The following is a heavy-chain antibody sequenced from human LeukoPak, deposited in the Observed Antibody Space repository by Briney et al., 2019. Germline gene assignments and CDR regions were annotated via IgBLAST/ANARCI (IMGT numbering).Heavy chain of an antibody. Sequence: MPSETLSLTCTVSGGSISSSYCYWGWIRQPPGKGLEWIGSIYSSGSTNYNPSLKSRVTISVDTSKNQFSLKLSSVTAVDTAVYYCARTELMDGMDVWGQGTTVTVSS. V-gene: IGHV4-39*07. CDR2: IYSSGST. J-gene: IGHJ6*02. D-gene: IGHD2-8*01. CDR3: ARTELMDGMDV. CDR1: GGSISSSYCY.